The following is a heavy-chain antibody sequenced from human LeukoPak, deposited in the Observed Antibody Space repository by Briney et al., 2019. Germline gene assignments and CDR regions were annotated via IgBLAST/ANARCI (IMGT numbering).Heavy chain of an antibody. V-gene: IGHV3-30-3*01. CDR1: GFTFSSYA. CDR3: ARDRYDFWSGYPNRYYYYYMDV. J-gene: IGHJ6*03. CDR2: ISYDGSNK. D-gene: IGHD3-3*01. Sequence: GRSLRLSCAASGFTFSSYAMHWVRQAPGKGLEWVAVISYDGSNKYYADSVKGRFTISRDNSKNTLYLQMNSLRAEDTAVYYCARDRYDFWSGYPNRYYYYYMDVWGKGTTVTVSS.